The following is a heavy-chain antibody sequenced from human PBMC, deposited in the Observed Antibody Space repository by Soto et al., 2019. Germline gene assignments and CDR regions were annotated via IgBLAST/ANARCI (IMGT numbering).Heavy chain of an antibody. Sequence: SETLSLTXSVXXXFISSXXXYWGWIRQPPGKGLEWIGSIYYSGSTYYNPSLKTRVTISADTSKNRFALKLNSMTASDTTVYYCASLDHYDISGIMGPDYWGQGTLVTVSS. V-gene: IGHV4-39*01. CDR2: IYYSGST. J-gene: IGHJ4*02. CDR1: XXFISSXXXY. CDR3: ASLDHYDISGIMGPDY. D-gene: IGHD3-22*01.